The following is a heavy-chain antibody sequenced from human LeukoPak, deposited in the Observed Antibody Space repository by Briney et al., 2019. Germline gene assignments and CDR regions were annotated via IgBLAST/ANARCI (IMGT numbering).Heavy chain of an antibody. D-gene: IGHD1-26*01. CDR1: GGSIGTYY. Sequence: PSETLSLTCTVSGGSIGTYYWIWIRQPPGKALEWIGDIDYIGSTDYNPSLKSRVTISLDTSKRQFSLKLSSVTAADTAVYYCARGRRSSGRHDAFDIWGQGTMVTVSS. CDR2: IDYIGST. J-gene: IGHJ3*02. CDR3: ARGRRSSGRHDAFDI. V-gene: IGHV4-59*01.